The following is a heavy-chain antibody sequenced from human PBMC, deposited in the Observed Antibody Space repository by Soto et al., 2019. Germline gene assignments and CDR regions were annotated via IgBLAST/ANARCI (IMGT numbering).Heavy chain of an antibody. D-gene: IGHD1-1*01. V-gene: IGHV4-59*01. CDR3: ARSSTSGNRFDY. Sequence: PSETLSLTCTVSGGSISSYYWSWIRQPPGKRLEWIGYSYYSGSTNYNPSLKSRVTISVDKSKNQFSLNLTSATAADTAMYYCARSSTSGNRFDYWGQGSLVTVSS. CDR2: SYYSGST. J-gene: IGHJ4*02. CDR1: GGSISSYY.